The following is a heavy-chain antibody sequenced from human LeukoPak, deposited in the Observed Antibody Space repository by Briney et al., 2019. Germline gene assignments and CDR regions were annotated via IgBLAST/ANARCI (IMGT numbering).Heavy chain of an antibody. Sequence: ASVRVSCKASGYTFTDYYMHWVQQAPGKGLEWMGLVDPEDGETIYAEKFQGRVTITADTSTDTAYMELSSLRSEDTAVYYCATDVQRTAMVKHWGQGTLVTVSS. CDR3: ATDVQRTAMVKH. D-gene: IGHD5-18*01. J-gene: IGHJ4*02. CDR1: GYTFTDYY. CDR2: VDPEDGET. V-gene: IGHV1-69-2*01.